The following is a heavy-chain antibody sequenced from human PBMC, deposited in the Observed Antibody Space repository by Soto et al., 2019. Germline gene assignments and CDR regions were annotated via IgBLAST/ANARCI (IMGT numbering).Heavy chain of an antibody. CDR1: GFTFSSYG. CDR3: ASDVGGNYDYGMDV. D-gene: IGHD3-16*01. V-gene: IGHV3-33*01. Sequence: QVQLVESGGGVVQPGRSLRLSCAASGFTFSSYGMHWVRQAPGKGLEWVAVIWYDGSNKYYADSVKGRFTISRDNSKNTLYLQMNSLRAEDTAVYYCASDVGGNYDYGMDVWGQGTTVTVSS. CDR2: IWYDGSNK. J-gene: IGHJ6*02.